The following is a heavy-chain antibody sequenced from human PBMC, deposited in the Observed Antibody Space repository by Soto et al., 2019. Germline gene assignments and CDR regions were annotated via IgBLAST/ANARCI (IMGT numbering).Heavy chain of an antibody. D-gene: IGHD2-2*01. Sequence: QVPLVQSGAEVRKPGASVKVSCKASGYTFTTSGISWVRQAPGQGLVWIPMITAYNGNTNYAPKFQGSIHLTTDTPTSTAYMELRSLKSDDTATYYCARVRGIPADADYWGQGSLVTVSS. J-gene: IGHJ4*02. CDR1: GYTFTTSG. V-gene: IGHV1-18*01. CDR2: ITAYNGNT. CDR3: ARVRGIPADADY.